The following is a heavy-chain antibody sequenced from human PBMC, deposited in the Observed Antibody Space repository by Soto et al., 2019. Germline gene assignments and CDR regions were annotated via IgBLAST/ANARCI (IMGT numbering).Heavy chain of an antibody. CDR1: GFTFGDSY. CDR3: VRGGGGGLFDP. CDR2: ISPGSRYP. Sequence: GGSLRLSCAVSGFTFGDSYMSWIRQAPGKGLEWLSYISPGSRYPAYADSVKGRFTISKDNAKRSLYLQMMSLTAEDTAIYYCVRGGGGGLFDPWGQGTMVTVSS. J-gene: IGHJ5*02. V-gene: IGHV3-11*06. D-gene: IGHD2-15*01.